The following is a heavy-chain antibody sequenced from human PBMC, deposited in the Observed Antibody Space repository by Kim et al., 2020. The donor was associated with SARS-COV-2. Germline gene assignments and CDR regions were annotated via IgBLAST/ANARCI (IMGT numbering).Heavy chain of an antibody. CDR3: ASYDYGDYKDEAFDI. J-gene: IGHJ3*02. Sequence: PSLKSRVTISVDTSKNQFSLKLSSVTAADTAVYYCASYDYGDYKDEAFDIWGQGTMVTVSS. D-gene: IGHD4-17*01. V-gene: IGHV4-31*02.